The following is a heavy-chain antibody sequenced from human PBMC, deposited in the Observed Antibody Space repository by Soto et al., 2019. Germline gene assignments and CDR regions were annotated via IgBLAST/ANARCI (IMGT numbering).Heavy chain of an antibody. V-gene: IGHV3-15*01. CDR1: GFTFSNAW. CDR2: IKSKTDGGTT. J-gene: IGHJ6*03. Sequence: GGSLRLSCAASGFTFSNAWMSWVRQAPGKGLEWVGRIKSKTDGGTTDYAAPVKGRFNISRVDSKNTLYLQMNSLKTEDTVVYYCTTDAGWELPNYYYYYYMDVWGKGTTVSVSS. D-gene: IGHD1-26*01. CDR3: TTDAGWELPNYYYYYYMDV.